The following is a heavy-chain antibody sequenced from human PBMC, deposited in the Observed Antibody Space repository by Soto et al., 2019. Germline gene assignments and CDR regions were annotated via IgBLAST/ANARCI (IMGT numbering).Heavy chain of an antibody. Sequence: EVQLVESGGGLVQPGRSLRLSCAASGFTFDDYAMHWVRQAPGKGLEWVSGISWNSGSIGYADSVKGRFTISRDNAKNSLYLQMNRLRAEDTALYYCAKGSYSSRRDDAFDIWGQGTMVTVSS. CDR1: GFTFDDYA. J-gene: IGHJ3*02. CDR3: AKGSYSSRRDDAFDI. V-gene: IGHV3-9*01. D-gene: IGHD6-13*01. CDR2: ISWNSGSI.